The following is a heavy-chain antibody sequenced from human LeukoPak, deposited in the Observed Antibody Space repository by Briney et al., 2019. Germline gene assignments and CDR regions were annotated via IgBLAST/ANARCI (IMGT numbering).Heavy chain of an antibody. CDR2: ISGSGGST. CDR1: GFTFSSYA. D-gene: IGHD3-22*01. J-gene: IGHJ5*02. CDR3: AKDPEIVVVITGWFDP. V-gene: IGHV3-23*01. Sequence: GASLRLSCAASGFTFSSYAMSWVRQAPGKGLEWVSAISGSGGSTYYADSVKGRFTISRDNSKNTLYLQMNGLRAEDTAVYYCAKDPEIVVVITGWFDPWGQGTLVTVSS.